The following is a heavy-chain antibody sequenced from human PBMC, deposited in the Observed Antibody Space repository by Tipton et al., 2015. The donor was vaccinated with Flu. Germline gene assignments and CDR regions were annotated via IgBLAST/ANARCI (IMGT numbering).Heavy chain of an antibody. Sequence: SLRLSCAASGFTFDDYTLHWVRQPPGRDLEWVSFIGRKGDQINYADAVKGRFTISRDNRKQSMFLQMTSLTPEDTGIYYCVKERKGTFMVLESWGQGTLVTVSS. J-gene: IGHJ4*02. D-gene: IGHD3-10*01. CDR2: IGRKGDQI. V-gene: IGHV3-43*01. CDR1: GFTFDDYT. CDR3: VKERKGTFMVLES.